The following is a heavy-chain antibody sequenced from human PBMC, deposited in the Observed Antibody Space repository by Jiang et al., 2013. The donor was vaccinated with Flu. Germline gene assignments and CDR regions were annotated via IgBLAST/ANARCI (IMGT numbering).Heavy chain of an antibody. CDR3: ARDLDI. CDR2: ISAYNGNT. Sequence: EWMGWISAYNGNTNYAQKLQGRVTMTTDTSTSTAYMELRSLRSDDTAVYYCARDLDIWGQGTMVHRLF. V-gene: IGHV1-18*01. J-gene: IGHJ3*02.